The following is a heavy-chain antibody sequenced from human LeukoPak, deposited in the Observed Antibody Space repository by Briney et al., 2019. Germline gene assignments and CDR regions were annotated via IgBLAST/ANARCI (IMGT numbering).Heavy chain of an antibody. Sequence: ASVKVSCKASGYTFTGYYMHWVRQAPGQGLEWMGWINPNGGGTNYAQKFQGRVTMTRDTSISTAYMELSRLRSDDTAVYYCASAYYDYVWGSYRHGAFDIWGQGTMVTVSS. V-gene: IGHV1-2*02. CDR3: ASAYYDYVWGSYRHGAFDI. CDR2: INPNGGGT. D-gene: IGHD3-16*02. CDR1: GYTFTGYY. J-gene: IGHJ3*02.